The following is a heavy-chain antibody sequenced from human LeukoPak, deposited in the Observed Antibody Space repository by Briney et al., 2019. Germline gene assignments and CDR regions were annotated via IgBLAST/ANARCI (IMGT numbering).Heavy chain of an antibody. D-gene: IGHD3-9*01. CDR3: ARVKYYDILTGQEPFDY. Sequence: SETLSLTCTVSGGSISSGSYYWSWIRQPAGKGLEWIGRIYTSGSTNYNPSLKSRVTISVDTSKNQFSLKLSSVTAADTAVYYCARVKYYDILTGQEPFDYWGQGTLVTVSS. J-gene: IGHJ4*02. CDR2: IYTSGST. CDR1: GGSISSGSYY. V-gene: IGHV4-61*02.